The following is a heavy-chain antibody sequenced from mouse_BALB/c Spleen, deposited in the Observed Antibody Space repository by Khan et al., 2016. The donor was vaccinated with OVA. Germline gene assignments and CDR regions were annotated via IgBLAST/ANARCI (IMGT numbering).Heavy chain of an antibody. CDR3: AREGYYGNYRAWFAY. CDR1: GYTFTDYY. V-gene: IGHV1S56*01. CDR2: IYPGNVNT. D-gene: IGHD2-1*01. Sequence: VQLQESGPELVKPGASVRISCKASGYTFTDYYINWMKQRPGQGLDWIGWIYPGNVNTKYNEKFKDKATLTADKSSSTAYMQLSSLTSEYSAVYFCAREGYYGNYRAWFAYWGQGTLVTVSA. J-gene: IGHJ3*01.